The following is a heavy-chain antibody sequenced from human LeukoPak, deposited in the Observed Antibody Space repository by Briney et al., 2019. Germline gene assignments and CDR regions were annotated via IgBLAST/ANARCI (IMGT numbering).Heavy chain of an antibody. J-gene: IGHJ6*03. Sequence: PGGSLRLSCAASGFTFSNAWMSWVRQAPGKGLEWVGHIKSKTDGGTTDYAAPVKGRFTNSRDDSKNTLYLQMNSLKTEDTAVYYCTTHITGTTWYYCYYYMDVWGKGTTVTVPS. D-gene: IGHD1-7*01. CDR2: IKSKTDGGTT. CDR3: TTHITGTTWYYCYYYMDV. V-gene: IGHV3-15*01. CDR1: GFTFSNAW.